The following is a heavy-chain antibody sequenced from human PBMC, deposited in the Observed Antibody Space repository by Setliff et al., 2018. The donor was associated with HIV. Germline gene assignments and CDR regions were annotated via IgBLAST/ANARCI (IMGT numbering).Heavy chain of an antibody. CDR2: IYYSGNT. CDR1: GVSTSSSSYY. J-gene: IGHJ4*02. D-gene: IGHD6-13*01. CDR3: AAAEGQGPWYFFDN. Sequence: SETLSLTCIVSGVSTSSSSYYWGWIRQPPGKGLEWIGYIYYSGNTYYNPSLKSRVTISVDTSKNQFSLSLSSVTATDTALYFCAAAEGQGPWYFFDNWGQGTQVTVSS. V-gene: IGHV4-39*01.